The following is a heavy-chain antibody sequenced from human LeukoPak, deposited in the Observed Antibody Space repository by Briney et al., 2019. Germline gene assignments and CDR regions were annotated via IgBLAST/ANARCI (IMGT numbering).Heavy chain of an antibody. V-gene: IGHV3-30-3*01. CDR2: ISYDGSPK. Sequence: GGSLRLSCEASGFTFRSYTLHWVRQAPGKGLEWVSSISYDGSPKFYADSVRGRFTISRDNSKSTLYLQLSSLRTEDTCIYYCARGDYVRWYFDLWGRGTLVTVSS. CDR1: GFTFRSYT. CDR3: ARGDYVRWYFDL. D-gene: IGHD4-17*01. J-gene: IGHJ2*01.